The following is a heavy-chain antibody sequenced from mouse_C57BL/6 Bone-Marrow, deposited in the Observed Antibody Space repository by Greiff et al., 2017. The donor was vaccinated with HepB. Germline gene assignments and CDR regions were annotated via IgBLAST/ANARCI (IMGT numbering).Heavy chain of an antibody. CDR1: GFTFSSYA. CDR3: ARENPPYYYGSSYGAY. D-gene: IGHD1-1*01. V-gene: IGHV5-4*01. Sequence: VQLKESGGGLVKPGGSLKLSCAASGFTFSSYAMSWVRQTPEKRLEWVATISDGGSYTYYPDNVKGRFTISRDNAKNNLYLQMSHLKSEDTAMYYCARENPPYYYGSSYGAYWGQGTLVTVSA. J-gene: IGHJ3*01. CDR2: ISDGGSYT.